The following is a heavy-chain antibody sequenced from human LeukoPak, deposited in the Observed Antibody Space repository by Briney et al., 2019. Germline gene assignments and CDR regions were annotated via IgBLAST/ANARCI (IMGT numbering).Heavy chain of an antibody. CDR1: GFTFSSYA. J-gene: IGHJ3*02. CDR2: LSGGGSSGVST. V-gene: IGHV3-23*01. Sequence: PGGSLRLSCAASGFTFSSYAMTWVRQAPGKGLDWVSGLSGGGSSGVSTYYADSVKGRFTISRDNSKNTLFLQMNSLRAEDTAVYYCAKGSAPVVAMNAFEIWGQGTMVTVSS. CDR3: AKGSAPVVAMNAFEI. D-gene: IGHD2-2*01.